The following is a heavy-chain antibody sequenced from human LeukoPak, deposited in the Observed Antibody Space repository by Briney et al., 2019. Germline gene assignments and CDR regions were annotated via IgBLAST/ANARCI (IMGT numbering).Heavy chain of an antibody. V-gene: IGHV3-30-3*01. J-gene: IGHJ4*02. CDR2: ISYDGSNK. D-gene: IGHD2-2*01. CDR1: GFTFSSYA. CDR3: ARDGAAIVPAALYYFDY. Sequence: GGSLRLSCAASGFTFSSYAMHWVRQAPGKGLEWVAVISYDGSNKYYADSVKGRFTISRDNSKNTLYLQMNSLRAEDTAVYYCARDGAAIVPAALYYFDYWGQGTLVTVSS.